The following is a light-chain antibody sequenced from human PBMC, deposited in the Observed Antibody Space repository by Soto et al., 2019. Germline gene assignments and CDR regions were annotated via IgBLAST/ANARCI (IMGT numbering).Light chain of an antibody. CDR2: DVS. Sequence: QSVLTQPASVSGSPGQSITISCTGTSSDLGCYNYVSWYQQHPGKAPKLMIYDVSNRPSGVSNRFSGSKSGNTASLTISGLQAEDEADYYCSSYTISTTLVFGTGTKVTVL. CDR1: SSDLGCYNY. CDR3: SSYTISTTLV. J-gene: IGLJ1*01. V-gene: IGLV2-14*03.